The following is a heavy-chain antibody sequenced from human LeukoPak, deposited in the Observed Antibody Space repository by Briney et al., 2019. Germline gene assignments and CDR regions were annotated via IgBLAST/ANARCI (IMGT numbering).Heavy chain of an antibody. J-gene: IGHJ4*02. CDR1: GFTVSSNY. Sequence: GGSLRLSCAASGFTVSSNYMNWVRQAPGKGLEWVSYISSSGSTIYYADSVKGRFTISRDNAKNSLYLQMNSLRAEDTAVYYCAYGGSTRPFDYWGQGTLVTVSS. CDR2: ISSSGSTI. V-gene: IGHV3-48*03. CDR3: AYGGSTRPFDY. D-gene: IGHD5-12*01.